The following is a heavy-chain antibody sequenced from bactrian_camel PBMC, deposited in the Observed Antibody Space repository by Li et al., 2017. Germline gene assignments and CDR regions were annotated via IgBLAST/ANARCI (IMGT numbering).Heavy chain of an antibody. Sequence: SGGGSVQAGGSLRLSCAASGVTYSLNCMGWFRQAPGKEREGVAAIYTVHGRTYYADSVKGRFTISQDNAKNTVYLQLNSLKTEDTAMYYCAKETYGLPSDWGQGTQVTVS. CDR3: AKETYGLPSD. CDR2: IYTVHGRT. D-gene: IGHD5*01. V-gene: IGHV3S1*01. J-gene: IGHJ4*01. CDR1: GVTYSLNC.